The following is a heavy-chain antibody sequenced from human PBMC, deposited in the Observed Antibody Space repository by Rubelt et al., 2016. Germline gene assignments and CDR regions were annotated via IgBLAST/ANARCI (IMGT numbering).Heavy chain of an antibody. V-gene: IGHV4-59*01. CDR3: ARVTDTQVGGPNWFDP. J-gene: IGHJ5*02. CDR2: IYYSGST. D-gene: IGHD1-26*01. Sequence: WIRQPPGKGLEWIGYIYYSGSTNYNASLKSRVTISIDTSKNQFSLKLSSATAADTAVYYCARVTDTQVGGPNWFDPWGQGTLVTVSS.